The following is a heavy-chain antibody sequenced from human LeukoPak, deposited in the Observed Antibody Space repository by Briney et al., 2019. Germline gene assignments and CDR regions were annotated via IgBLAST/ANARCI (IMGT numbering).Heavy chain of an antibody. V-gene: IGHV4-34*01. CDR2: INHSGTT. CDR1: GGSFSGYY. J-gene: IGHJ2*01. CDR3: ARRLDL. Sequence: SETLSLTCAVYGGSFSGYYWTWIRQPPGKGLEWSGEINHSGTTSYNPSLKSRVTISADTSKSQFSLKLSSVTAADTAVYYCARRLDLWGRGTLVTVSS.